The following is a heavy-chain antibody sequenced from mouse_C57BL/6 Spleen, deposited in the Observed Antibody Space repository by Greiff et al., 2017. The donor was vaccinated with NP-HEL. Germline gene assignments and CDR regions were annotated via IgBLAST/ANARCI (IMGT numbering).Heavy chain of an antibody. CDR3: TTGRYYGSSPAWFAY. V-gene: IGHV14-4*01. CDR1: GFNIKDDY. CDR2: IDPENGDT. Sequence: EVQLQQSGAELVRPGASVKLSCTASGFNIKDDYMHWVKQRPEQGLEWIGWIDPENGDTEYASKFQGKATITADTSSNTAYLQLSSLTSEDTAVYYGTTGRYYGSSPAWFAYWGQRTLVTVSA. J-gene: IGHJ3*01. D-gene: IGHD1-1*01.